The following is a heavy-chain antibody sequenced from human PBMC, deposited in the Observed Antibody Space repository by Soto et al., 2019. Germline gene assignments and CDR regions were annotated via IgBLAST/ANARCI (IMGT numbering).Heavy chain of an antibody. J-gene: IGHJ5*02. CDR2: IYYSGST. V-gene: IGHV4-30-4*08. Sequence: SETLSLTCTVSGVSISSGDYYWSWIRQPPGKGLEWIGYIYYSGSTYYNPSLKSRVTISVDTSKNQFSLKLSSVTAADTAVYYCARGEDNWNDSNWFDPWGQGTLVTVSS. D-gene: IGHD1-1*01. CDR3: ARGEDNWNDSNWFDP. CDR1: GVSISSGDYY.